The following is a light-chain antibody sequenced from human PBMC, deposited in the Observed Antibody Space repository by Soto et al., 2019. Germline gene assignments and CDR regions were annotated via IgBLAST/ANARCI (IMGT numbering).Light chain of an antibody. V-gene: IGLV2-14*01. CDR3: ISYTSSGTLR. J-gene: IGLJ3*02. CDR2: DVS. CDR1: SSDVGAYNY. Sequence: QSVLTQPASVSGSPGQSITISCTGTSSDVGAYNYVSWYQQYPGKAPKLMIYDVSKRPSGVSNRFSGSKSDSTASLTISGLQADDEADYYCISYTSSGTLRFGGGTKLTVL.